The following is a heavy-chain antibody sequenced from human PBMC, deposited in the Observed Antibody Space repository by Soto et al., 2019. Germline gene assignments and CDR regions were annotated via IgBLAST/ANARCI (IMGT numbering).Heavy chain of an antibody. Sequence: ASVKVSCKASGYTFTSYGISWVRQAPGQGLEWMGWISAYNGNTNYAQKLQGRVTMTTDTSTSTAYMELRSLRSDDTAVYYCARVGFFYNWNVTPLRRFDPWGQGTLVPVAS. CDR3: ARVGFFYNWNVTPLRRFDP. CDR2: ISAYNGNT. V-gene: IGHV1-18*01. D-gene: IGHD1-1*01. CDR1: GYTFTSYG. J-gene: IGHJ5*02.